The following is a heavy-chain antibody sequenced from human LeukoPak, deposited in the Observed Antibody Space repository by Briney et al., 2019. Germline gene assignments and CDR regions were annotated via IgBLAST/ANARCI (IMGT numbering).Heavy chain of an antibody. Sequence: GGSLRLSCVASGLISSPHWMHWVRQAPGKGLEWVSAISPSDGNTFYADSVKGRFTISRDNSKNTLSLQMNSLRAEDTALYYCAKDSSVPYGITEWGQGTLVTVSS. CDR3: AKDSSVPYGITE. J-gene: IGHJ4*02. D-gene: IGHD4-17*01. CDR1: GLISSPHW. V-gene: IGHV3-23*01. CDR2: ISPSDGNT.